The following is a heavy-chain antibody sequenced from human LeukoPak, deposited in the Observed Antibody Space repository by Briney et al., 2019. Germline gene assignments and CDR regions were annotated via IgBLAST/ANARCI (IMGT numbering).Heavy chain of an antibody. CDR1: GFTFSSYG. J-gene: IGHJ6*03. D-gene: IGHD5-24*01. CDR3: AKDHLDLQDYYMDV. CDR2: IWYDGSNK. Sequence: PGRSLRLSCAASGFTFSSYGMHWVRQAPGKGLEWVAVIWYDGSNKYYADSVKGRFTISRDNSKNTLYLQMNSLRAEDTAVYYCAKDHLDLQDYYMDVWGKGTTVTVSS. V-gene: IGHV3-33*06.